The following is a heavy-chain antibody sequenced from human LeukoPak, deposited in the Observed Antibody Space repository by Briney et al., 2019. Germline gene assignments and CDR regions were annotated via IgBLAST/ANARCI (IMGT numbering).Heavy chain of an antibody. V-gene: IGHV1-69*13. CDR3: ARGGSTTSRSVDY. D-gene: IGHD2-2*01. J-gene: IGHJ4*02. CDR1: GGTFSSYA. CDR2: IIPIFGTA. Sequence: SVKVSFKASGGTFSSYAISWVRQAPGQGLEWMGGIIPIFGTANYAQKFQGRVTITADESTSTAYMELSSLRSEDTAVYYCARGGSTTSRSVDYWGQGTLVTVSS.